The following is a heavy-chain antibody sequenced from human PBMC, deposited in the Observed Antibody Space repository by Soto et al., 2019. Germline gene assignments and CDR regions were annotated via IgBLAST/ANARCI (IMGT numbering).Heavy chain of an antibody. CDR1: GGSISSSSYY. Sequence: PSETLSLTCTVSGGSISSSSYYWGWIRQPPGKGLEWIGSIYYSGSTYYNPSLKSRVTISVDTSKNQFSLKLSSVTAADTAVYYCARLCLNVRGSSCSRWYFDDWGQGTLVPVAS. V-gene: IGHV4-39*01. J-gene: IGHJ4*02. D-gene: IGHD6-13*01. CDR3: ARLCLNVRGSSCSRWYFDD. CDR2: IYYSGST.